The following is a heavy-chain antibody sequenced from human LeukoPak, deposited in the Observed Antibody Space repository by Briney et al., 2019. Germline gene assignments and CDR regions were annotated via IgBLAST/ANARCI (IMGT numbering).Heavy chain of an antibody. V-gene: IGHV4-34*01. CDR2: INHSGST. Sequence: SETLSLTCAVYGGSLSGYYWSWIRQPPGKGLEWIGEINHSGSTNYNPSLKSRVTISVDTSKNQFSLKLSSVTAADTAAYYCARAGAIVGGTNDAFDIWGRGTMVTVSS. J-gene: IGHJ3*02. CDR1: GGSLSGYY. CDR3: ARAGAIVGGTNDAFDI. D-gene: IGHD1-26*01.